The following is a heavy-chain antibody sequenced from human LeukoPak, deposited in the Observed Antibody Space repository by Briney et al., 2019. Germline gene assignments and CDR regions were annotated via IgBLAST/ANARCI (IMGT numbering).Heavy chain of an antibody. J-gene: IGHJ6*02. CDR3: ARLKIQVFLDYSNYGMDV. Sequence: ASVKVSCKASGYTFTDHYMHWGRQAPGQGLECMGWINPKTGGTHYAQRFQGRVTMTRDTSIRTAYMELSRLRSDDTAVYFCARLKIQVFLDYSNYGMDVWGQGTTVTVSS. D-gene: IGHD5-18*01. CDR2: INPKTGGT. CDR1: GYTFTDHY. V-gene: IGHV1-2*02.